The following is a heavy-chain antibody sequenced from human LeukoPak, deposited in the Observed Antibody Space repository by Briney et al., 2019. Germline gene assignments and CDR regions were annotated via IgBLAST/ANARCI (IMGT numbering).Heavy chain of an antibody. CDR1: GASISGYW. V-gene: IGHV4-4*07. Sequence: SETLSLTCDVSGASISGYWWSWIRQPAGKGLEWIGRMYTDGDTNYNPALKSRVTMSISTSKNQVSLKLSSVTAADTAVYYCARGSLNPKIGFTDGPAVMDVWGQGTTVTVFS. CDR3: ARGSLNPKIGFTDGPAVMDV. CDR2: MYTDGDT. D-gene: IGHD5-24*01. J-gene: IGHJ6*02.